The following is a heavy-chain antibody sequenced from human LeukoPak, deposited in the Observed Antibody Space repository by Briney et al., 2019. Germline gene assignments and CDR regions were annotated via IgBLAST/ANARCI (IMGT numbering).Heavy chain of an antibody. CDR2: IRSEANSYAT. CDR3: TRHADSRDDYANPA. J-gene: IGHJ5*02. D-gene: IGHD5-24*01. CDR1: GFTFSDSA. V-gene: IGHV3-73*01. Sequence: GGSLRLSCAASGFTFSDSAMHWVRQASGKGLEWVGRIRSEANSYATAYAASVKGRFTISRDDSKNTAYLQMDSLKTEDTAVYYCTRHADSRDDYANPAWGQGTLVTVSS.